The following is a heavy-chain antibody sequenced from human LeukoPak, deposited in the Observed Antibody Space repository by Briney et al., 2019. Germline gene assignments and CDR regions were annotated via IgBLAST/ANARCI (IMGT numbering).Heavy chain of an antibody. CDR1: GFTFSSYS. V-gene: IGHV3-48*01. CDR2: ISSSSSTI. J-gene: IGHJ3*02. Sequence: GGSLRLSCAASGFTFSSYSMNWVRQAPGKGLEWVSYISSSSSTIYYADSVKGRLTISRDNAKNSLYLQMNSLRAEDTAVYYCGGFGGIAFDIWGQGTMVTVSS. D-gene: IGHD3-10*01. CDR3: GGFGGIAFDI.